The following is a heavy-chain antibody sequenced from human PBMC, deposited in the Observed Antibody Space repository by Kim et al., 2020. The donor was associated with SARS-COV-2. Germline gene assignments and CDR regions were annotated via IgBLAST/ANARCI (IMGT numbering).Heavy chain of an antibody. J-gene: IGHJ6*02. CDR2: IDPSDSYT. Sequence: GESLKISCKGSGYSFTSYWISWVRQMPGKGLEWMGRIDPSDSYTNYSPSFQGHVTISADKSISTAYLQWSSLKASDTAMYYCVNFDWLLAPTHYYYGMDVWGQGTTVTVSS. V-gene: IGHV5-10-1*01. CDR3: VNFDWLLAPTHYYYGMDV. D-gene: IGHD3-9*01. CDR1: GYSFTSYW.